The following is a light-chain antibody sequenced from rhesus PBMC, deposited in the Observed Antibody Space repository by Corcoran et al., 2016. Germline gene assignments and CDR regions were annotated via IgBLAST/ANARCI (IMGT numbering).Light chain of an antibody. J-gene: IGKJ3*01. CDR1: QSLLDSEEGNTY. Sequence: DIVMTQTPLSLPVTPGEPASISCRSSQSLLDSEEGNTYLDWYLQKPGQSPRLLIYEVSNRASGVPDRFSGSGSDTDFTLKISRVEAEYVGIYYCMQPLEFPFTFGPGTKLDIK. CDR2: EVS. CDR3: MQPLEFPFT. V-gene: IGKV2-104*02.